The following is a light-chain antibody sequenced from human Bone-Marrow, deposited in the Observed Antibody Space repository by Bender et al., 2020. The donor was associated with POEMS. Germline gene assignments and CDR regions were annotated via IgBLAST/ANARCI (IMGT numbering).Light chain of an antibody. CDR3: CSHAGAHFP. CDR2: ENF. V-gene: IGLV2-23*01. Sequence: QSALTQPASVSESPGQSITISCTGTSSDVGNDDLVSWYQQHPGKAPKLIIYENFKRPLGVPNRFSGSKSGNTASLTISGLQADDEAEYFCCSHAGAHFPFGGGTTLTVL. J-gene: IGLJ2*01. CDR1: SSDVGNDDL.